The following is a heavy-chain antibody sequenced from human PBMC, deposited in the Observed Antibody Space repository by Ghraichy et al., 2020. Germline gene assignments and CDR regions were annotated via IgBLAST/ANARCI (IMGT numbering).Heavy chain of an antibody. J-gene: IGHJ6*02. CDR2: IYTSGST. CDR3: ARVIPYYGMDV. CDR1: GGSISSYY. D-gene: IGHD2-21*01. V-gene: IGHV4-4*07. Sequence: ESLNISCTVSGGSISSYYWSWIRQPAGKGLEWIGRIYTSGSTNYNPSLKSRVTMSVDTSKNQFSLKLSSVTAADTAVYYCARVIPYYGMDVWGQGTTVTVSS.